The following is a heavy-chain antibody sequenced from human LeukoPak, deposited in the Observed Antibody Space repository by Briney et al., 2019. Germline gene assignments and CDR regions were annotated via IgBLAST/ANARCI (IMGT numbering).Heavy chain of an antibody. Sequence: GGSLRLSCAASGYTFTSYYMHWVRQAPGQGLEWMGIINPSGGSTSYAQKFQGRVTMTRDMSTSTVYMELSSLRSEDTAVYYCAREWRYDSSGSLDYWGQGTLVTVSS. J-gene: IGHJ4*02. V-gene: IGHV1-46*01. CDR1: GYTFTSYY. CDR2: INPSGGST. CDR3: AREWRYDSSGSLDY. D-gene: IGHD3-22*01.